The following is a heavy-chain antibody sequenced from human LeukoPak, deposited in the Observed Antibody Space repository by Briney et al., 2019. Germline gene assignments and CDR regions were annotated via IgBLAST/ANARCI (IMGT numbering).Heavy chain of an antibody. D-gene: IGHD6-19*01. CDR3: ARDRYSSGWYVPSVDYFDY. J-gene: IGHJ4*02. CDR2: ISSSGSTI. Sequence: PGGSLRLSCAASGFTFSSYEMNWVRQAPGKGLEWVSYISSSGSTIYYADSVKGRFTISRDNAKNSLYLQMNSLRAEDTAVYYCARDRYSSGWYVPSVDYFDYWGQGTLVTVSS. V-gene: IGHV3-48*03. CDR1: GFTFSSYE.